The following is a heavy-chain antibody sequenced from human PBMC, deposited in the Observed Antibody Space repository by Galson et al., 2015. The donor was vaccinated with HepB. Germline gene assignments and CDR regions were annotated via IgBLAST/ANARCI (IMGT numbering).Heavy chain of an antibody. CDR3: ARNGRGYSYDY. J-gene: IGHJ4*02. V-gene: IGHV4-59*01. CDR1: GDSISSYY. D-gene: IGHD5-18*01. Sequence: VSGDSISSYYWSWIRQSPGKGLEWIGYYSGSTTYNPSLKSRVTISVDTSKNQLSPKLSSVTAADTAMYYCARNGRGYSYDYWGQGTLVTVSS. CDR2: YYSGST.